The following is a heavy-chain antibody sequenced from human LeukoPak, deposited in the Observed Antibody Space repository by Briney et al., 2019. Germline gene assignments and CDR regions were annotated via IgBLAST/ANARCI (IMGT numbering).Heavy chain of an antibody. J-gene: IGHJ4*02. Sequence: SVKVSCKASGGTFSSYAISWVRQAPGQGLEWMGRIIPIFGTANYAQKFQGRVTITTDESTSTAYMELSSLRSEDTAVYYCARVWGAAGIFDYWGQGTLVTVSS. CDR2: IIPIFGTA. D-gene: IGHD6-13*01. CDR1: GGTFSSYA. CDR3: ARVWGAAGIFDY. V-gene: IGHV1-69*05.